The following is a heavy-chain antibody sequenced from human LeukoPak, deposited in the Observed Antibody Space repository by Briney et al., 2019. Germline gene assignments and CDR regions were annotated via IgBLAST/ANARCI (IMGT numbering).Heavy chain of an antibody. J-gene: IGHJ4*02. D-gene: IGHD3-10*01. CDR2: IYHSGST. CDR1: GGSISSGGYS. Sequence: SSQTLSLTCAVSGGSISSGGYSWSWIRQPPGKGLEWIGYIYHSGSTYYNPSLKSRVTISVDRSKNQFSLKLSSVTAADTAVYYCARGSPFDYWGQGTLVTVSS. CDR3: ARGSPFDY. V-gene: IGHV4-30-2*01.